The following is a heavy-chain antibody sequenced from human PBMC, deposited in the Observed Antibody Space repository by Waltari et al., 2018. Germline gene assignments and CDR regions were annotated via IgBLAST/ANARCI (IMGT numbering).Heavy chain of an antibody. CDR1: GGSFSGYY. D-gene: IGHD5-18*01. CDR2: INHSGST. J-gene: IGHJ6*02. Sequence: QVQLQQWGAGLLKPSETLSLTCAVYGGSFSGYYWSWIRQPPGKGLEWIGEINHSGSTNYNPSLMSRVTISVDTSKNQFSLKLSSVTAADTAVYYCARHPSSYGLYYYYYYGMDVWGQGTTVTVSS. CDR3: ARHPSSYGLYYYYYYGMDV. V-gene: IGHV4-34*01.